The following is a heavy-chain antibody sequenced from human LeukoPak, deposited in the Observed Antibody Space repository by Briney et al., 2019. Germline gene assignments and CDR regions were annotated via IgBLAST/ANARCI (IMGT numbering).Heavy chain of an antibody. CDR1: GFTFSSYG. D-gene: IGHD3-10*01. V-gene: IGHV3-23*01. J-gene: IGHJ4*02. CDR3: AKDRVNSGSYSLGY. Sequence: GGTLRLSCAASGFTFSSYGMSWVRQAPGKGLEWVSTIRGSGGSTCYADSVKGRFTISRDNSKNTVSLQMNSLRADDTAIYYCAKDRVNSGSYSLGYWGQGTLVTVSP. CDR2: IRGSGGST.